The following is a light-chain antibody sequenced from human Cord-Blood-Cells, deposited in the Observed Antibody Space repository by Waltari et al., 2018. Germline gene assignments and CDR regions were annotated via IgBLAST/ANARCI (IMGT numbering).Light chain of an antibody. Sequence: QSALTQPASVSGSPGQSITISCTGTSSDVAGYNYVTLYQHHPGTAPKLMINDVRERPSGVSNRFSGSKSGNTAALTISGLQAEDEADYYCSSYTSSSMVFGGGTKLTVL. CDR2: DVR. CDR1: SSDVAGYNY. CDR3: SSYTSSSMV. V-gene: IGLV2-14*03. J-gene: IGLJ2*01.